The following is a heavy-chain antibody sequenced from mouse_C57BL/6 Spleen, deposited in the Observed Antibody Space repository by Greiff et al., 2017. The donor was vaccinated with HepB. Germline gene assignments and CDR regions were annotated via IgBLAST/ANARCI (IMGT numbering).Heavy chain of an antibody. CDR2: IRNKANGYTT. Sequence: VQLKESGGGLVQPGGSLSLSCAASGFTFTDYYMSWVRQPPGKALEWLGFIRNKANGYTTEYSASVKGRFTISRDNSQSILYLQMNALRAEDSATYYCARWGYAMDYWGQGTSVTVSS. J-gene: IGHJ4*01. CDR1: GFTFTDYY. V-gene: IGHV7-3*01. CDR3: ARWGYAMDY.